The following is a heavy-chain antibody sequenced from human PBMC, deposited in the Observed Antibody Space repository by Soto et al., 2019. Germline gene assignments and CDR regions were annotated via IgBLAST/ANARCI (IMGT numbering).Heavy chain of an antibody. V-gene: IGHV3-48*01. Sequence: PGGSLRLSCAASGFTFSSYSMNWVRQAPGKGLEWVSYISGSSSTMYYADSVEGRFTISRDNAKNSLYLHMNSLRAEDTAVYYCARSAQRDIVATPIWGQGTLVTVSS. CDR3: ARSAQRDIVATPI. J-gene: IGHJ4*02. D-gene: IGHD5-12*01. CDR1: GFTFSSYS. CDR2: ISGSSSTM.